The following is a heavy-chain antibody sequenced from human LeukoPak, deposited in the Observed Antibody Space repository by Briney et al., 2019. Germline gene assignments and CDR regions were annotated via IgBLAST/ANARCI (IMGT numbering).Heavy chain of an antibody. Sequence: PLETLSLTCTVSGGSISSSSYYWGWIRQPPGKGLEWIGSIYYSGSTYYNPSLKSRVTISVDTSKNQFSLKLSSVTAADTAVYYCARHPYDFWSGYYRINWFDPWGQGTLVTVSS. V-gene: IGHV4-39*01. CDR2: IYYSGST. J-gene: IGHJ5*02. D-gene: IGHD3-3*01. CDR1: GGSISSSSYY. CDR3: ARHPYDFWSGYYRINWFDP.